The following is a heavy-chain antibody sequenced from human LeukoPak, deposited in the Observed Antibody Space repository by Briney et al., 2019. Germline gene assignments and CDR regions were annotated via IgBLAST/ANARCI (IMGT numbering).Heavy chain of an antibody. D-gene: IGHD3-3*01. Sequence: EASVKVSCKASGGTFSSYAISWVRQAPGQGLEWMGGIIPIFGTANYAQKFQGRVTITTDGSTSTAYMELSSLRSEDTAVYYCARGPTRITIFGVVSWFDPWGQGTLVTVSS. J-gene: IGHJ5*02. CDR2: IIPIFGTA. V-gene: IGHV1-69*05. CDR1: GGTFSSYA. CDR3: ARGPTRITIFGVVSWFDP.